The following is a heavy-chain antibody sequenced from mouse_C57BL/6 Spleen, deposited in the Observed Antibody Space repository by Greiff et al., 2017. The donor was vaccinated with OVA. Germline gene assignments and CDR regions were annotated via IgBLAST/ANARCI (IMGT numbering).Heavy chain of an antibody. V-gene: IGHV1-64*01. CDR1: GYTFTSYW. CDR3: ARSGGNYLYYFDY. Sequence: QVHVKQPGAELVKPGASVKLSCKASGYTFTSYWMHWVKQRPGQGLEWIGMIHPNSGSTNYNEKFKSKATLTVDKSSSTAYMQLSSLTSEDSAVYYCARSGGNYLYYFDYWGQGTTLTVSS. J-gene: IGHJ2*01. D-gene: IGHD2-1*01. CDR2: IHPNSGST.